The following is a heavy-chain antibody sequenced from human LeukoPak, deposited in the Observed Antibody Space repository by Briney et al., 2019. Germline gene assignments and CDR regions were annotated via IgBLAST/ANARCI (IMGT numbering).Heavy chain of an antibody. D-gene: IGHD2-2*02. Sequence: PGGSLRLSCAASGFTFSSYGMHWVRQAPGKGLEWVAVIWYDGSNKYYADSVKGRFTISRDNSKNTLYLQMNSLRAEDTAVYYCARDDTQISDAFDIWGQGTMVTVSS. CDR2: IWYDGSNK. V-gene: IGHV3-33*01. J-gene: IGHJ3*02. CDR1: GFTFSSYG. CDR3: ARDDTQISDAFDI.